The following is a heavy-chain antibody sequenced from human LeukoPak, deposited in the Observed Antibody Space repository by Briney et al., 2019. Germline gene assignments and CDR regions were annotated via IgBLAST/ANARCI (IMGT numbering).Heavy chain of an antibody. CDR3: ARVGGSGSYYRYFDY. D-gene: IGHD3-10*01. J-gene: IGHJ4*02. CDR1: GGSFSVYY. Sequence: SETLSLTCAVDGGSFSVYYWSRIRQPPGKGLEWIGEINHSGSTNYNPSLKSRVTISVDTSKNQFSLKLSSVTAADTAVYYCARVGGSGSYYRYFDYWGQGTLVTVSS. CDR2: INHSGST. V-gene: IGHV4-34*01.